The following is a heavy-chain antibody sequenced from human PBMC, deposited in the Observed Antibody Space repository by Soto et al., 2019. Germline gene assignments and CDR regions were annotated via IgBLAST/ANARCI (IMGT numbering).Heavy chain of an antibody. CDR1: GFSFSSYS. CDR2: ISSSSSTI. Sequence: GGSLRLSCAASGFSFSSYSMNWVRPAPGKGLEWVSYISSSSSTIYYADSVKGRFTISRDNAKNSLYLQMNSLRAEDTAVYYCAREDTNYYDSRGYHLRYDYWGQGTLVTVSS. J-gene: IGHJ4*02. CDR3: AREDTNYYDSRGYHLRYDY. D-gene: IGHD3-22*01. V-gene: IGHV3-48*01.